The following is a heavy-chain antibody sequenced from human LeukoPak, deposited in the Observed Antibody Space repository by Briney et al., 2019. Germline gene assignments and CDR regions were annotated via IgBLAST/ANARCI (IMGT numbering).Heavy chain of an antibody. J-gene: IGHJ4*02. Sequence: GGSLRLSCAASGFIFSRYGMSWVRQAPGKGLEWVSAISGSGGSTYYADSVKGRFTISRDNSQNTLYLQMNSLRAEDTAVYYCAKGEKVTANIYWFDYWGQGTLVTVSS. V-gene: IGHV3-23*01. CDR1: GFIFSRYG. CDR3: AKGEKVTANIYWFDY. D-gene: IGHD2-21*02. CDR2: ISGSGGST.